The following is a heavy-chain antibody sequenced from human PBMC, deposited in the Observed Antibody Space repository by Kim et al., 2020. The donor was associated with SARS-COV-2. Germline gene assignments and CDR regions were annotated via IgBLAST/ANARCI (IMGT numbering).Heavy chain of an antibody. CDR1: GGSISSYY. D-gene: IGHD3-9*01. CDR2: IYYSGST. J-gene: IGHJ6*02. V-gene: IGHV4-59*01. Sequence: SETLSLTCTVSGGSISSYYWSWIRQPPGKGLEWIGYIYYSGSTNYNPSLKSRVTISVDTSKTQFSLKLSSVTAADTAVYYCARAPLSYDILTGLSRPHYYYGMDVWGQGTTVTVSS. CDR3: ARAPLSYDILTGLSRPHYYYGMDV.